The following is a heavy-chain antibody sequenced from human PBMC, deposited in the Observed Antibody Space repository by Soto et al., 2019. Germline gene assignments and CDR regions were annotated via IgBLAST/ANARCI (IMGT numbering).Heavy chain of an antibody. Sequence: QVQLVESGGGVVQPGRSLRLSCAASGFTFSSYGMHWVRQAPGKGLEWVAVISYDGSNKYYADSVKGRFTISRDNSKNTLYLKMKSLRAEATAVYYCAKDKWVQKWPRGGAFDIWGQGTMVTVSS. V-gene: IGHV3-30*18. CDR2: ISYDGSNK. CDR3: AKDKWVQKWPRGGAFDI. D-gene: IGHD5-18*01. J-gene: IGHJ3*02. CDR1: GFTFSSYG.